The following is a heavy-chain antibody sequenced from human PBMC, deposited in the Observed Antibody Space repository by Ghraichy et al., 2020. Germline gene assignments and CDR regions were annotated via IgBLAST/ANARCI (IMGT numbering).Heavy chain of an antibody. Sequence: SETLSLTCAVYGGSFSGYYWSWIRQPPGKGLEWIGEINHSGSTNYNPSLKSRVTISVDTSKNQFSLKLSSVTAADTAVYYCARGGRSQWLVRAYYFDYWGQGTLVTVSS. CDR2: INHSGST. V-gene: IGHV4-34*01. D-gene: IGHD6-19*01. J-gene: IGHJ4*02. CDR1: GGSFSGYY. CDR3: ARGGRSQWLVRAYYFDY.